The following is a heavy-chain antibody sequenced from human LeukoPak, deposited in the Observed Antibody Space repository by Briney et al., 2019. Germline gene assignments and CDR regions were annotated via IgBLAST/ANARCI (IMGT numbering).Heavy chain of an antibody. Sequence: PGGSLRLACAASGFTFSSYAMSWVRQAPGKGLEWVSAISGSGGSTYYADSVKGRFTISRDNSKNTLYLQMNSLRAEDTAVYYCAKDLFEDYYDSSGYSTWFDPWGQGTLVTVSS. V-gene: IGHV3-23*01. J-gene: IGHJ5*02. CDR1: GFTFSSYA. CDR2: ISGSGGST. CDR3: AKDLFEDYYDSSGYSTWFDP. D-gene: IGHD3-22*01.